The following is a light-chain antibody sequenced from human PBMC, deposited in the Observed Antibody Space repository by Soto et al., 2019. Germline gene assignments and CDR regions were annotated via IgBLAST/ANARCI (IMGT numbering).Light chain of an antibody. CDR2: WAS. V-gene: IGKV4-1*01. CDR3: HQYYTIPYT. J-gene: IGKJ2*01. Sequence: DIVMTQSPDSLAVSLGERATIICKSSQSVLYSSNNKNYLAWYQHKPGQPPKLLIYWASTRESGVPDRFSGSGSGTDFALTISSLQAEDVAVYYCHQYYTIPYTFGQGTKLEI. CDR1: QSVLYSSNNKNY.